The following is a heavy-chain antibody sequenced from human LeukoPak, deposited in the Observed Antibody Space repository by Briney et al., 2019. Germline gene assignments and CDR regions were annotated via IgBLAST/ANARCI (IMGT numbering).Heavy chain of an antibody. Sequence: ASVKVSCKASGYTFTGYYMHWVRQAPGQGLEWMGWINPNSGGTNYAQKSQGRVTMTRDTSISTAYMELSRLRSDDTAVYYCARGGVVAPNTAGFDYWGQGTLVTVSS. CDR2: INPNSGGT. CDR3: ARGGVVAPNTAGFDY. J-gene: IGHJ4*02. CDR1: GYTFTGYY. V-gene: IGHV1-2*02. D-gene: IGHD2-15*01.